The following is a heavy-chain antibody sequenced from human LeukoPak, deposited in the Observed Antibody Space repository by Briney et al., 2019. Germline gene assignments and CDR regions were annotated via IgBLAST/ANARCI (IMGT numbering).Heavy chain of an antibody. J-gene: IGHJ3*02. V-gene: IGHV4-34*01. CDR3: ARGGLISLANTPLGAFDI. D-gene: IGHD3/OR15-3a*01. CDR1: GGSFSGYY. Sequence: SETLSLTCAVYGGSFSGYYWSWIRQPPGKGLEWIGEINHSGSTNYNPSLTSRVTISVDTSKNQFSLQLNSVTPEDTAVYYCARGGLISLANTPLGAFDIWGQGTMVSVSS. CDR2: INHSGST.